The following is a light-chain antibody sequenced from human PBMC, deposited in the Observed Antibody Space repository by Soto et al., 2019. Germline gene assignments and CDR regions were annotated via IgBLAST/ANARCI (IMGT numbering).Light chain of an antibody. CDR1: QSVGSN. Sequence: ERVVTQSRITLSASPGGRPIFACRASQSVGSNIAWYQQKPGQSPRLIXYDASTRATAIPARFSGSGSGTEFALTINTLQPEDFAVYYCQQYYQWPSYTFGQGTKVDIK. CDR3: QQYYQWPSYT. J-gene: IGKJ2*01. V-gene: IGKV3-15*01. CDR2: DAS.